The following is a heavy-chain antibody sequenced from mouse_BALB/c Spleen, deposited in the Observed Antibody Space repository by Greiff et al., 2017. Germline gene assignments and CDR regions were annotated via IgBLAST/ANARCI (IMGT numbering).Heavy chain of an antibody. Sequence: QVQLQQSGAELVKPGASVKLSCKASGYTFTSYWMHWVKQRPGQGLEWIAEINPSNGRTYYNEKFKSKATLSVDKSSSTAYMQLNSLTSEDSAVYYCARGTGTYFDYWGQGTTLTVSS. V-gene: IGHV1S81*02. D-gene: IGHD4-1*01. CDR3: ARGTGTYFDY. CDR1: GYTFTSYW. CDR2: INPSNGRT. J-gene: IGHJ2*01.